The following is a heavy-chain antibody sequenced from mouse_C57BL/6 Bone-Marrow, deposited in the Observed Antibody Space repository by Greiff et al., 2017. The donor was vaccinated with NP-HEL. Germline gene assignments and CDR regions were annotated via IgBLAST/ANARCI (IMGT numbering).Heavy chain of an antibody. Sequence: QVQLQQSGPELVKPGASVKISCKASGYAFSSSWMNWVKQRPGKGLEWIGRIYPGDGDTNYNGKFKGKATLTADKSSSTAYMQLSSLTSEDSAVSFCARLDGYLYYFDYWGQGTTLTVSS. J-gene: IGHJ2*01. D-gene: IGHD2-3*01. V-gene: IGHV1-82*01. CDR3: ARLDGYLYYFDY. CDR2: IYPGDGDT. CDR1: GYAFSSSW.